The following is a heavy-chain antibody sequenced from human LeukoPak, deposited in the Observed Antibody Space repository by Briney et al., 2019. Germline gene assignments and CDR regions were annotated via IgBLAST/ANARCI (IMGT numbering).Heavy chain of an antibody. CDR2: IYYSGST. CDR1: GGSISSHY. J-gene: IGHJ3*02. CDR3: ARERGLSWRRDAFDI. Sequence: SETLSLTCTVSGGSISSHYWSWIRQPPGKGLEWIGYIYYSGSTNYNPSLKSRVTISVDTSKNQFSLKLSSVTAADTAVYYCARERGLSWRRDAFDIWGQGTMVTVSS. V-gene: IGHV4-59*11. D-gene: IGHD3-3*01.